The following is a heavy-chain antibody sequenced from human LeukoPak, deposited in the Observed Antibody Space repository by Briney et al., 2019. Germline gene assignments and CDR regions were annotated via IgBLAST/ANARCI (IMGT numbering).Heavy chain of an antibody. Sequence: GGSLRLSCSASGFTVSSDYMSWVRQAPGKGLAWLSVIYSGGTTYYADSVKGRFTISRDNSKNTLYLQMNSLRADDTALYYCARLSGSYDYWGQGTLVTVSS. CDR3: ARLSGSYDY. CDR2: IYSGGTT. J-gene: IGHJ4*02. V-gene: IGHV3-66*01. CDR1: GFTVSSDY. D-gene: IGHD1-26*01.